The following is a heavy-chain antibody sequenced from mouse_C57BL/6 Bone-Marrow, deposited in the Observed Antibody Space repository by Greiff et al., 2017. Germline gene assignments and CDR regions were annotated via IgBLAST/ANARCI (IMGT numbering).Heavy chain of an antibody. D-gene: IGHD3-3*01. Sequence: VQLVESGAELVRPGTSVKVSCKASGYAFTNYLIEWVKQRPGQGLEWIGVINPGSGGTNYNEKFKGKATLTADKSSSTAYMQLSSLTSEDSAVYFCATRTGARGAMDYWGQGTSVTVSS. CDR1: GYAFTNYL. CDR3: ATRTGARGAMDY. V-gene: IGHV1-54*01. CDR2: INPGSGGT. J-gene: IGHJ4*01.